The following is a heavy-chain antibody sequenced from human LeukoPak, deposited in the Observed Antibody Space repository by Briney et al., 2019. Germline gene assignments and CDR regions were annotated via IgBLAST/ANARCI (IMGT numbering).Heavy chain of an antibody. J-gene: IGHJ3*02. D-gene: IGHD3-22*01. CDR2: IWYDGSNK. Sequence: PGGSLRLSCAASGFTFSSYGMHWVRQAPGKGLEWVAVIWYDGSNKYYADSVKGRFTISRDNSKNTLYLQMNSLRAEDTAAYYCARGEISGSDDAFDIWGQGTMVTVSS. CDR3: ARGEISGSDDAFDI. CDR1: GFTFSSYG. V-gene: IGHV3-33*01.